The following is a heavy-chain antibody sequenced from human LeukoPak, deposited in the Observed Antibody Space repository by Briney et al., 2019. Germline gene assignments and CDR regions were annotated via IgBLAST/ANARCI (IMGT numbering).Heavy chain of an antibody. J-gene: IGHJ4*02. D-gene: IGHD5-12*01. CDR3: ARSDSGYDRFDY. V-gene: IGHV1-46*01. CDR2: INPSGGST. Sequence: ASVEVSCKASGYTFTSYYMHWVRQAPGQGLEWMGIINPSGGSTSYAQKFQGRVTMTRDTSTSTVYMELSSLRSEDTAVYYCARSDSGYDRFDYWGQGTLVTVSS. CDR1: GYTFTSYY.